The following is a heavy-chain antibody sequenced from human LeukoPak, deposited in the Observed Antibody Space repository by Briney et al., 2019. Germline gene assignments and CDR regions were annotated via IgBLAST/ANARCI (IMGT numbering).Heavy chain of an antibody. D-gene: IGHD2/OR15-2a*01. CDR3: ARQEYSTFDY. J-gene: IGHJ4*02. V-gene: IGHV3-21*01. CDR2: ITTSSSYI. CDR1: GFTFSNYN. Sequence: GGSLRLSCAASGFTFSNYNMNWVRQAPGKGLEWVSCITTSSSYIYDADSVKGRFTISRDNAKNSLYLQMNSLRAEDTGVYYRARQEYSTFDYWGQGTLVTVSS.